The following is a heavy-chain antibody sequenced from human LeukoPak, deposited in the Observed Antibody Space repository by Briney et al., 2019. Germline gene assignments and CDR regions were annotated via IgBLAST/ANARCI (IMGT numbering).Heavy chain of an antibody. Sequence: ASVKVSCKTSGYTFTGHCLHWARQAPGQGLEWMGWINPNSGGTKYAQKFQGRVTMTRDTSFSTAYMELSRLRYDDTAVYYCARVGKISVPGPSWFDPWGQGSLVTVSS. J-gene: IGHJ5*02. V-gene: IGHV1-2*02. CDR3: ARVGKISVPGPSWFDP. D-gene: IGHD6-19*01. CDR2: INPNSGGT. CDR1: GYTFTGHC.